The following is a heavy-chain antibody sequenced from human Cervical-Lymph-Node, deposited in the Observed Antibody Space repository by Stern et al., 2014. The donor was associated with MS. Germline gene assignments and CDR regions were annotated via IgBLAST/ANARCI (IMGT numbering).Heavy chain of an antibody. CDR1: GFKFSIYW. V-gene: IGHV5-51*01. D-gene: IGHD1-14*01. Sequence: EVQLVESGAELIRPGESLKISCKGSGFKFSIYWIAWVRQMPGKGLEWMGVLYPGDSETRYSPAFPGQVTLSADKSTSTAYMQWRSLNASDTAMYFCARQTTAWASDVWGQGTLVTVSS. CDR3: ARQTTAWASDV. J-gene: IGHJ4*02. CDR2: LYPGDSET.